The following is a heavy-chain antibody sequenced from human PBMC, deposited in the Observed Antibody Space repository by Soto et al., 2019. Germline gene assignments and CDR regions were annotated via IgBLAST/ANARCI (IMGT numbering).Heavy chain of an antibody. J-gene: IGHJ4*02. CDR1: GFTFSSYA. CDR2: ISGSGGST. Sequence: GGSLRLSCAASGFTFSSYAMSWVRQAPGKGLEWVSAISGSGGSTYYADSVKGRFTISRDNSKNTLYLQMNSLRAEDTAVYYCARDKHPRGAIFGVMEGGYFDYWGQGTXVTVSS. CDR3: ARDKHPRGAIFGVMEGGYFDY. D-gene: IGHD3-3*01. V-gene: IGHV3-23*01.